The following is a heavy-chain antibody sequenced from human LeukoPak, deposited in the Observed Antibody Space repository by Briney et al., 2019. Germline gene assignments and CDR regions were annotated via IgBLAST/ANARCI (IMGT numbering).Heavy chain of an antibody. J-gene: IGHJ4*02. D-gene: IGHD1-1*01. Sequence: GGSLRLSCAASGFTFSSFAINWVRQAPGKGLEWVAFIRYDGSDKYYADSVKGRFTISRDNSKNTLYLQMNNLRVEDTAVYYYAKDRGDWKYFDYWGQGTLVTVSS. V-gene: IGHV3-30*02. CDR3: AKDRGDWKYFDY. CDR1: GFTFSSFA. CDR2: IRYDGSDK.